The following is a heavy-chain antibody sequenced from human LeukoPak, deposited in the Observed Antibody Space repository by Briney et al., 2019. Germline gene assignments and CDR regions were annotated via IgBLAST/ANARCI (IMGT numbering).Heavy chain of an antibody. CDR1: GFSLTTSGVG. CDR3: ALRRDSSGYQYRWWFAP. J-gene: IGHJ5*02. CDR2: INWDDEK. V-gene: IGHV2-5*02. D-gene: IGHD3-22*01. Sequence: SGPTLVNPTQTLTLTCTFSGFSLTTSGVGVGWIRQPPGKALEWLALINWDDEKVYSPSLQSRLSITKDTSKNQVVLTMTNVDPVDTATYYCALRRDSSGYQYRWWFAPWGQGTLVTVSS.